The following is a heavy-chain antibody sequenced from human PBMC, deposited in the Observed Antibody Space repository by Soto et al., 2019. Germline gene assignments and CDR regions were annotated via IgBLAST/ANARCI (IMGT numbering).Heavy chain of an antibody. J-gene: IGHJ4*02. CDR1: GGSISSGGYY. V-gene: IGHV4-31*03. CDR2: IYYSGST. D-gene: IGHD3-16*01. CDR3: ARVGGRWLAPYYFDY. Sequence: SETLSLTCTVSGGSISSGGYYWSWIRQHPGKGLEWIGYIYYSGSTYYNPSLKSRVTISVDTSKNQFSLKLSSVTAADTAVYYCARVGGRWLAPYYFDYWGQGTLVTVSS.